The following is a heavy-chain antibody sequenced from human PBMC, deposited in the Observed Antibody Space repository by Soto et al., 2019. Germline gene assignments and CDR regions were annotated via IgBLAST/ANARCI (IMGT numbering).Heavy chain of an antibody. J-gene: IGHJ6*02. CDR3: AAEGSGSYYSEYYGMDV. CDR1: GFTFTSSA. D-gene: IGHD1-26*01. CDR2: IVVGSGNT. V-gene: IGHV1-58*01. Sequence: ASVKVSCKASGFTFTSSAVQWVRRARGQRLEWIGWIVVGSGNTNYAQKFQERVTITRDMSTSTAYMELSSLRSEDTAVYYCAAEGSGSYYSEYYGMDVWGQGTTVTVS.